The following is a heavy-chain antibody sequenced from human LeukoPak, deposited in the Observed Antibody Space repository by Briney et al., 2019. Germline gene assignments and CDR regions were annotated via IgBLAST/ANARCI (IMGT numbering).Heavy chain of an antibody. CDR1: GGTFSSYA. CDR3: ARVPIPEVLWFGEEQGGYYYYYMDV. Sequence: SVKVSCKASGGTFSSYAISWVRQVPGQGLEWMGWIIPIFGTANYAQKFQGRVTITADKSTSTAYMELSSLRSEDTAVYYCARVPIPEVLWFGEEQGGYYYYYMDVWGKGTTVTISS. D-gene: IGHD3-10*01. V-gene: IGHV1-69*06. J-gene: IGHJ6*03. CDR2: IIPIFGTA.